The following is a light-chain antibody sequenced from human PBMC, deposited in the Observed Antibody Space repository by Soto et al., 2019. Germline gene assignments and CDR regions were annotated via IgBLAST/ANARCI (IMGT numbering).Light chain of an antibody. CDR2: GAS. CDR1: QSVSSK. V-gene: IGKV3-15*01. CDR3: QQYNSWLWK. Sequence: EIVMAQSPATLSVSPGGVAALSRTASQSVSSKLAWYQQKPGQAPRLLIYGASTRATGIPARFSGSGSGTAFTLIISSLQSEDSAVYYCQQYNSWLWKFGQGTKVVIK. J-gene: IGKJ1*01.